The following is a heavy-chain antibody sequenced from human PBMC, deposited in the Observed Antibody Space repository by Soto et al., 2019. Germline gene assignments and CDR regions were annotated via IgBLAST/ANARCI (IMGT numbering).Heavy chain of an antibody. CDR3: ARDLAAAAY. CDR1: GYTFTSYY. J-gene: IGHJ4*02. CDR2: INPLPTSGST. Sequence: GASVKVSCKASGYTFTSYYIHWVRQAPGQGLEWMAIINPLPTSGSTNYAQKFQGRVIVTRDTSTSTVYLELSSLRSDDTAVYYCARDLAAAAYWGQGTLVTVSS. D-gene: IGHD6-13*01. V-gene: IGHV1-46*01.